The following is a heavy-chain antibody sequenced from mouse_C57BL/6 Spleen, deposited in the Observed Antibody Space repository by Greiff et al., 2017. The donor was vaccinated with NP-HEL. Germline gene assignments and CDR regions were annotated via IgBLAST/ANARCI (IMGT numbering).Heavy chain of an antibody. J-gene: IGHJ3*01. V-gene: IGHV1-64*01. D-gene: IGHD2-1*01. CDR3: AREIYYGNHAWFAY. Sequence: QVQLQQPGAELVKPGASVKLSCKASGYTFTSYWMHWVKQRPGQGLEWIGMVHPNSGSTNYNEKFKSKATLTVVKSTSTVYMQLSSLTSEDSAVYYCAREIYYGNHAWFAYWGQGTLVTVSA. CDR1: GYTFTSYW. CDR2: VHPNSGST.